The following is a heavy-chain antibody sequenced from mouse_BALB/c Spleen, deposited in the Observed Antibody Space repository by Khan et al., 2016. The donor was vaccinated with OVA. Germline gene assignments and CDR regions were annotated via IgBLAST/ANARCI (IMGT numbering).Heavy chain of an antibody. J-gene: IGHJ3*01. Sequence: VQLKQSGPELVKPGASVKVSCKASGYSFTDYSLYWVKQSHGKSLEWIGYIDPSNGGTYYNQKFKGKATLTVDKSSSTAFLHLNSLPSEASAVYYWGRGGDGAFAYWGQGTLVTVSA. CDR1: GYSFTDYS. CDR2: IDPSNGGT. CDR3: GRGGDGAFAY. V-gene: IGHV1S135*01.